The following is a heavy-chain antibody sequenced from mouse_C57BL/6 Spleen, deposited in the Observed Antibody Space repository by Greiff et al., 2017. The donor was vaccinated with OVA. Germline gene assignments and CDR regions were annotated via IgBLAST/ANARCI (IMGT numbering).Heavy chain of an antibody. J-gene: IGHJ1*03. Sequence: QVQLQQSGPELVKPGASVKISCKASGYAFSSSWMNWVKQRPGKGLEWIGRIYPGDGDTNYNGKFKGKATLTADKSSSTAYMQRSSLTSEDSAVYFCARSYLRATVVDWYFDVWGTGTTVTVSS. CDR3: ARSYLRATVVDWYFDV. CDR2: IYPGDGDT. V-gene: IGHV1-82*01. CDR1: GYAFSSSW. D-gene: IGHD1-1*01.